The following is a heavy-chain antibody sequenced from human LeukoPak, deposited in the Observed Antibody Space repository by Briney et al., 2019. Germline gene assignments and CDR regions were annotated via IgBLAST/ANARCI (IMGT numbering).Heavy chain of an antibody. CDR2: ISYDGSNK. V-gene: IGHV3-30*18. CDR3: AKIFAEMFGELWGDAFDI. CDR1: GFTFSSNG. D-gene: IGHD3-10*02. Sequence: QTGGSLRLSCAASGFTFSSNGMHWVRPAPGKGLEWVAVISYDGSNKYYADSVKGRFTISRDNSKNTLYLQMNSLRAEDTAVYYCAKIFAEMFGELWGDAFDIWGQGTMVTVSS. J-gene: IGHJ3*02.